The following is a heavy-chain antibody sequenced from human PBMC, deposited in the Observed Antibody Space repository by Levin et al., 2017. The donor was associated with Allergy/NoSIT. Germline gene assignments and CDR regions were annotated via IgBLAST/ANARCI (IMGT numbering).Heavy chain of an antibody. Sequence: GESLKISCKASGYTFSDYYIHWVRQAPGQGLEWMGWINPTSGATKYAQNFQGRVTLTRDTSITTAYMELSRLRSDDTAVYYCARYLGIIIPASLDYWGQGTLVTVSS. CDR3: ARYLGIIIPASLDY. J-gene: IGHJ4*02. D-gene: IGHD2-21*01. V-gene: IGHV1-2*02. CDR2: INPTSGAT. CDR1: GYTFSDYY.